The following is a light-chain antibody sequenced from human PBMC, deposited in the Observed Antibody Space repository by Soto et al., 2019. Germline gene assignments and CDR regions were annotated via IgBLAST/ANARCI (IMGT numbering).Light chain of an antibody. CDR1: QSVSTN. CDR3: QQYNNWPYT. V-gene: IGKV3-15*01. J-gene: IGKJ2*01. CDR2: GAS. Sequence: EIVMTQSPDTLSVSPGERATHSCRASQSVSTNLAWYQQKPGQAPRLLIYGASTRATGIPARFSGSGSGTEFTLTISSLQSEDFAVYHCQQYNNWPYTFGQGTKLEIK.